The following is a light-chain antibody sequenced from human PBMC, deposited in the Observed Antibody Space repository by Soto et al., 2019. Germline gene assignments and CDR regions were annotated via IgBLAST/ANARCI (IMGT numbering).Light chain of an antibody. CDR3: QQYYSAPNT. CDR2: WAS. J-gene: IGKJ2*01. Sequence: DIVMTQSPDALAVSLGEWATINCRSSRSVLDSSDNKNYLAWYQLKPGQTPDLLIYWASTRESGVPDRFSGSGSGTDFTLTISSLQAEDVAVYYCQQYYSAPNTFGPGTKVEIK. CDR1: RSVLDSSDNKNY. V-gene: IGKV4-1*01.